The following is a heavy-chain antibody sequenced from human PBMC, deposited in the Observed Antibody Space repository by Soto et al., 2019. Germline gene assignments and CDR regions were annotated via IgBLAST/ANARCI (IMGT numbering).Heavy chain of an antibody. CDR2: MYYGGST. CDR1: SVSISRGYYS. CDR3: AKNWNWGSLVH. Sequence: SETLSLTCAVSSVSISRGYYSWRWIRQSPGKGLEWIGFMYYGGSTYYNPSLKSRVTISVDTPKNQFSLKLSSVTTADTAVYYCAKNWNWGSLVHWGQGTLVTVSS. V-gene: IGHV4-30-4*07. D-gene: IGHD7-27*01. J-gene: IGHJ4*02.